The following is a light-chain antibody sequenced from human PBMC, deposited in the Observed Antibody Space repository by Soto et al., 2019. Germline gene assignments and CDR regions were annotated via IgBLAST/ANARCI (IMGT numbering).Light chain of an antibody. J-gene: IGLJ1*01. V-gene: IGLV1-40*01. CDR2: GNS. Sequence: VLAQPPSVSGAPGQRVTISCTGSSSNIGAGYDVHWYQQLPGAAPKLLIYGNSNRPSGVPDRFSGSKSGTSASLAITGLQAEDEADYYCQSYESSLSGYVFGTGTKVTIL. CDR3: QSYESSLSGYV. CDR1: SSNIGAGYD.